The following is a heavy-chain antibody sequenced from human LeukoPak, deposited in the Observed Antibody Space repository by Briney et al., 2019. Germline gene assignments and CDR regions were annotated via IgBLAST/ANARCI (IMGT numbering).Heavy chain of an antibody. CDR2: INHSGST. V-gene: IGHV4-34*01. Sequence: SETLSLTCAVYGGSFSGYYWSWIRQPPGEGLEWIGEINHSGSTNYNPSLKSRVTISVDTSKNQFSLKLSSVTAADTAVYYCARGHDNWNSWGQGTLVTVSS. CDR1: GGSFSGYY. D-gene: IGHD1-20*01. J-gene: IGHJ4*02. CDR3: ARGHDNWNS.